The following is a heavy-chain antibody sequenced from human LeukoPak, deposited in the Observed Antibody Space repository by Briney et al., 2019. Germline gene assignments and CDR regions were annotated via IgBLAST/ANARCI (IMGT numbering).Heavy chain of an antibody. J-gene: IGHJ3*02. CDR3: ARESQSAYYFDSSGYEDAFDI. V-gene: IGHV3-21*01. CDR1: GFTFSSYS. CDR2: ISSSSSYI. Sequence: GGSLRLSCAASGFTFSSYSVNWVRQAPGKGLEWVSSISSSSSYIYYADSVKGRFTISRDNAKNSLYLQMNSLRAEDTAVYYCARESQSAYYFDSSGYEDAFDIWGQGTMVTVSS. D-gene: IGHD3-22*01.